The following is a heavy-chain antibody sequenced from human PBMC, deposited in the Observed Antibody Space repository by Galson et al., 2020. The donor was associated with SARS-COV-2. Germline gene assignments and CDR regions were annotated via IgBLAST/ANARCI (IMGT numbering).Heavy chain of an antibody. D-gene: IGHD4-17*01. CDR3: ARGDGPGHFLIDY. CDR2: VSNDESVK. J-gene: IGHJ4*02. CDR1: GFTFSGYS. V-gene: IGHV3-30-3*01. Sequence: GESLKISCAASGFTFSGYSLHWVRQAPGKGLEWLSMVSNDESVKNYVGSVKGRFTISRDNSKNTLYLQMDTLRTDDTAIYYCARGDGPGHFLIDYWGRGTLVTVSS.